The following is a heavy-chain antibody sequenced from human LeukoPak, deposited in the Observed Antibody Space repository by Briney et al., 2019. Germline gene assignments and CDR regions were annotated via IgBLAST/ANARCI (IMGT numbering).Heavy chain of an antibody. CDR2: IRYDGSNK. D-gene: IGHD3-10*01. CDR3: ASEGEVGSGTYVGFDS. V-gene: IGHV3-30*02. Sequence: PGGSLRLSCAASGFTFSSCGIHWVRQAPGKGLEWVAFIRYDGSNKYYADSVKGRFTISRDNSKSTLYLQMNSLRAEDTAVYYCASEGEVGSGTYVGFDSWGQGTLVTVSS. J-gene: IGHJ5*01. CDR1: GFTFSSCG.